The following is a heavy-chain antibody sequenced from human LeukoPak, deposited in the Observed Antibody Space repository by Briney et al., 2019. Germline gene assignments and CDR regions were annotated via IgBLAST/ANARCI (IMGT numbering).Heavy chain of an antibody. CDR2: ISGSGGST. J-gene: IGHJ3*02. CDR3: AKRYQLPDDAFDI. D-gene: IGHD2-2*01. Sequence: GGTLRLSCAASGFTFSSYGMSWVRQAPGKGLEWVSAISGSGGSTYYADSVKGRFTISRDNSKNTLYLQMNSLRAEDTAVYYCAKRYQLPDDAFDIWGQGTMVTVSS. V-gene: IGHV3-23*01. CDR1: GFTFSSYG.